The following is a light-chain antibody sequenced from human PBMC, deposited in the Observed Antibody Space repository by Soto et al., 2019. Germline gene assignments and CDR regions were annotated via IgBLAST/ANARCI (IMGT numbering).Light chain of an antibody. J-gene: IGKJ3*01. CDR2: GAS. CDR3: QQYARSPLT. CDR1: QSVTSSY. Sequence: EIALTQSPGTLSLSPGERATRACRASQSVTSSYLAWYQQKPGQAPRLLIYGASNRATGIPDRFSGSGSGTDFTLTISRLEPEDFAVYYCQQYARSPLTFGPGTKVDI. V-gene: IGKV3-20*01.